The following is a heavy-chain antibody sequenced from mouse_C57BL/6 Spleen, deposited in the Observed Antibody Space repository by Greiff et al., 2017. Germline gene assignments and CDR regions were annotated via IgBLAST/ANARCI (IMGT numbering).Heavy chain of an antibody. CDR2: IDPSDSET. CDR1: GYTFTSYW. V-gene: IGHV1-52*01. CDR3: ARGGNYGSSYEGGYYCDY. J-gene: IGHJ2*01. Sequence: QVQLQQPGAELVRPGSSVKLSCKASGYTFTSYWMHWVKQRPIQGLEWIGNIDPSDSETHYNQKFKDKATLTVDKSSSTAYMQLSSLTSEDSAVYYCARGGNYGSSYEGGYYCDYGGQGTTLTVSS. D-gene: IGHD1-1*01.